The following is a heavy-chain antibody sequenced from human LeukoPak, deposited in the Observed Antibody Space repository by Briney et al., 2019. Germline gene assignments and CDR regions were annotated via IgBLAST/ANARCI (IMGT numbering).Heavy chain of an antibody. J-gene: IGHJ4*02. V-gene: IGHV4-34*01. CDR3: ARSGTYQYSSTSYY. CDR1: GASFRNYY. CDR2: IDHSGAT. D-gene: IGHD6-13*01. Sequence: SETLSLTCAVYGASFRNYYWSWIRQTPGKRLEWIGEIDHSGATNYNPSLKSRVTISLDTSKNQFSLKLTSVIAADTAVYFCARSGTYQYSSTSYYWGQGTLVTVSS.